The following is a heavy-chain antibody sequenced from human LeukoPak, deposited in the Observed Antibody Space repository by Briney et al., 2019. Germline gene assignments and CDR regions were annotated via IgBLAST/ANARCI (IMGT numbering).Heavy chain of an antibody. CDR1: GYSFTNYW. J-gene: IGHJ4*02. D-gene: IGHD3-16*02. CDR2: VDPGDSYI. CDR3: ARHRRLSNFDY. Sequence: GESLQISCKGSGYSFTNYWITWVRQMPGKGLEWMGGVDPGDSYIKYRPSFQGHVTISADKSISTAYLHWSSLKASDTAMYYCARHRRLSNFDYWGQGTLVTVSS. V-gene: IGHV5-10-1*01.